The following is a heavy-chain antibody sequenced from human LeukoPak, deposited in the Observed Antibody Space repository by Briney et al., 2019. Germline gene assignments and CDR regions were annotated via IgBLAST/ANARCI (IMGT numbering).Heavy chain of an antibody. Sequence: PGGSLRLSCAAAVFTFSSYSMNWVRQATGKGLEWVSSISSSSSYIYYADSVKGRFTISRDNAKNSLYLQMNSLRAEDTAVYYCARILDSAWGELGYWGQGTLVTVSS. D-gene: IGHD6-19*01. V-gene: IGHV3-21*01. J-gene: IGHJ4*02. CDR1: VFTFSSYS. CDR3: ARILDSAWGELGY. CDR2: ISSSSSYI.